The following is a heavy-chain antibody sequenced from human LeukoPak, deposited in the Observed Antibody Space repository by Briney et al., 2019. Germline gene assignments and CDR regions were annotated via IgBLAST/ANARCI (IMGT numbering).Heavy chain of an antibody. J-gene: IGHJ4*02. Sequence: SETLSLTCTVSGGSISSYYWSWIRQPPGKGLERIGFIYCSGSTYYNPSLKSRVTISVDTSKNQLSLRLASVTAADTAVYYCARGANYGDNLHYFDYWGQGALVTVSS. D-gene: IGHD4-23*01. CDR3: ARGANYGDNLHYFDY. V-gene: IGHV4-59*01. CDR2: IYCSGST. CDR1: GGSISSYY.